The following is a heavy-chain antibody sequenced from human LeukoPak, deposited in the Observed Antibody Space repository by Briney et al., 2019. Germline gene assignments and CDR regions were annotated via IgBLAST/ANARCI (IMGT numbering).Heavy chain of an antibody. V-gene: IGHV1-18*01. CDR1: GYIFTSYG. Sequence: ASVKVSCKASGYIFTSYGISWVRQAPGKGLEWMGWISAYNGDANYAQNLQGRVTMTTDTSTTTVYMELRSLRSDDTAVYFCARGQLPQPNWFDPWGQGTLVTVSS. D-gene: IGHD2-2*01. CDR2: ISAYNGDA. J-gene: IGHJ5*02. CDR3: ARGQLPQPNWFDP.